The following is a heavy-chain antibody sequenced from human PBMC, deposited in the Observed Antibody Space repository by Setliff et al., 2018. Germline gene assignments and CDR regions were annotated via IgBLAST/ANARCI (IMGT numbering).Heavy chain of an antibody. CDR2: ISAYSGNT. V-gene: IGHV1-18*01. D-gene: IGHD2-8*01. J-gene: IGHJ4*02. CDR1: GYTFSSSG. Sequence: ASVKVSCKASGYTFSSSGITWVRQAPGQGLEWMGWISAYSGNTNYAQKFQGRVTMTTDSSTSTAYMELRSLTSDDTAVYYCSRLVRYCTTTACQRASGAEVWGQGTGVTVSS. CDR3: SRLVRYCTTTACQRASGAEV.